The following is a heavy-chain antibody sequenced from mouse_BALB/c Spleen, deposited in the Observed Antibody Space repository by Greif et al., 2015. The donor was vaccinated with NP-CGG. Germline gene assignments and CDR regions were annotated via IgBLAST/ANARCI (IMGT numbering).Heavy chain of an antibody. V-gene: IGHV1-61*01. CDR2: IDPSDSET. J-gene: IGHJ1*01. CDR1: GYTFTSYW. CDR3: ARRAYYDDD. Sequence: QVQLQQSGAELVRPGASVKLSCKASGYTFTSYWLNWVKQRPGQGLGWIGMIDPSDSETHYDQMFKDKATLTVDKSSSTGCMQLRSLTSEDCAVYYGARRAYYDDDWGAVTTVTVSS. D-gene: IGHD2-4*01.